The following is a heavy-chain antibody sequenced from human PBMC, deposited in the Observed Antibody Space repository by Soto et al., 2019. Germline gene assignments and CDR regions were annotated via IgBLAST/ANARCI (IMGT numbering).Heavy chain of an antibody. CDR1: GGSISSSYS. CDR2: VSHSGVT. Sequence: SETLSLTCTVSGGSISSSYSWSWIRQPPGRGLEWIGYVSHSGVTRYNPSLQSRVSMSVDTSRNQFSLKLNSVTAADTAVYYCARSYGDYVEDAFDIWGQGNPGHRLL. CDR3: ARSYGDYVEDAFDI. V-gene: IGHV4-59*12. J-gene: IGHJ3*02. D-gene: IGHD4-17*01.